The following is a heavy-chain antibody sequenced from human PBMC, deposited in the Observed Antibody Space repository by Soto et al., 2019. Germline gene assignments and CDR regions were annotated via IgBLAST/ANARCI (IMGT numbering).Heavy chain of an antibody. CDR3: ARRVVGATQDYYYGMDV. D-gene: IGHD1-26*01. CDR1: GGSISSYF. Sequence: SETLSLTCTVSGGSISSYFCSWIRQPAGKGLEWIGRIYTSGSTNYNPSLKSRVTMSVDTSKNQISLKLSSVTAADTAVYYCARRVVGATQDYYYGMDVWGQGTTVTVSS. CDR2: IYTSGST. J-gene: IGHJ6*02. V-gene: IGHV4-4*07.